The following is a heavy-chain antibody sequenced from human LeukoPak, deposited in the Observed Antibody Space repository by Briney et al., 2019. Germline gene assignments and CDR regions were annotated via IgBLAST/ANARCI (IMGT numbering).Heavy chain of an antibody. CDR2: IKQDGSEK. CDR1: GFTFSQYW. J-gene: IGHJ1*01. Sequence: PGGSLRLSCAASGFTFSQYWMSWVRQAPGKGLEWVANIKQDGSEKYYVDSVKGRFTISRDNAKNSLYLQMNSLRAEDTAVYYCARGSITGTTGEYFQHWGQGTLVTVSS. CDR3: ARGSITGTTGEYFQH. V-gene: IGHV3-7*01. D-gene: IGHD1-7*01.